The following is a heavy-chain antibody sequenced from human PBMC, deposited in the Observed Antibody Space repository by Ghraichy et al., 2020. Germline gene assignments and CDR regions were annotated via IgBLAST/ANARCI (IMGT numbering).Heavy chain of an antibody. V-gene: IGHV3-23*01. D-gene: IGHD4-17*01. CDR3: AKKTVPEGLAYGDTGIQYHYYMDV. Sequence: WGSLRLSCAASGFTFSDYGMSWVRQAPGKGLEWVSAISGNGESTFYAESVKGRFTISRANSKNTLFQPMNSLRAEDRAIYYCAKKTVPEGLAYGDTGIQYHYYMDVWGRGTTVTVSS. CDR2: ISGNGEST. CDR1: GFTFSDYG. J-gene: IGHJ6*03.